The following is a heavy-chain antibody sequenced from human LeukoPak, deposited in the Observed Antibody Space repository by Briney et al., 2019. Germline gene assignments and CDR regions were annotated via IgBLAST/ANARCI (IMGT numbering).Heavy chain of an antibody. D-gene: IGHD3/OR15-3a*01. V-gene: IGHV4-31*03. CDR3: ARVGPVRDAPYYYYGMDV. CDR1: GGSISSGGYY. CDR2: IYYSGST. J-gene: IGHJ6*02. Sequence: PSQTLSLTCTVSGGSISSGGYYWSWIRQHPGKGLEWIGFIYYSGSTYYNPSLKSRFTISVDTSKNQFSLKLSSVTAADTAVYYCARVGPVRDAPYYYYGMDVWGQGTTVTVSS.